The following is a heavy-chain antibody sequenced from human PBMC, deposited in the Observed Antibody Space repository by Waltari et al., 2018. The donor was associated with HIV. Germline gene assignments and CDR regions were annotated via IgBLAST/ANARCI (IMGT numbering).Heavy chain of an antibody. CDR1: GYTFTNYW. J-gene: IGHJ4*02. CDR3: ARLKDIVVVTSLSAFDY. Sequence: EVQLVQSGPEVKKPGESLKISCKVSGYTFTNYWIGWARQMPGKGLEWMGILYPGDPDTTSSPSFQGQVTISADKSITTAYLQWSSLKASDTAMYYCARLKDIVVVTSLSAFDYWGQGTLVTVSS. CDR2: LYPGDPDT. D-gene: IGHD2-15*01. V-gene: IGHV5-51*01.